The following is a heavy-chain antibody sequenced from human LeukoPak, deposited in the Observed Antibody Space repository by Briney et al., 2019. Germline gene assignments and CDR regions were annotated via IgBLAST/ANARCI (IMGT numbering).Heavy chain of an antibody. CDR1: GGSISSYY. V-gene: IGHV4-4*07. CDR3: ARAGYCSSTSCAFY. CDR2: IYTSGST. Sequence: PSETLSLTCTVSGGSISSYYWSWIRQPAGKGLEWIGRIYTSGSTNYNPSLKSRVTMSVDTSKNQFSLKLSSVTAADTAVYYCARAGYCSSTSCAFYWGQGTLVTVSS. D-gene: IGHD2-2*01. J-gene: IGHJ4*02.